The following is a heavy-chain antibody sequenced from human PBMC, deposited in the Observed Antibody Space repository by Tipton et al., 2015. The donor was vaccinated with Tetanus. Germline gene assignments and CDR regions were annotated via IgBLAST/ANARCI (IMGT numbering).Heavy chain of an antibody. CDR3: ARGPSYSGAWYHY. D-gene: IGHD6-19*01. J-gene: IGHJ4*02. Sequence: TLSLTCTVSGVSMIDSYWNWIRQPAGKGLEWIGRIYSSGTTNYDPSLRGRVTMSIDTSKNRFSLKLDSVTAADTAIYYCARGPSYSGAWYHYWGQGAMVTVSP. V-gene: IGHV4-4*07. CDR1: GVSMIDSY. CDR2: IYSSGTT.